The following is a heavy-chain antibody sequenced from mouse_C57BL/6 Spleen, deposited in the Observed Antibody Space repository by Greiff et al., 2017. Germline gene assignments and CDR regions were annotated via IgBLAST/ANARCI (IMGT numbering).Heavy chain of an antibody. J-gene: IGHJ1*03. CDR3: ARAIYYSNYDCYFDV. V-gene: IGHV1-82*01. Sequence: QVQLQQSGPELVKPGASVKISCKASGYAFSSSWMNWVKQRPGKGLEWIGRIYPGDGDTNYNGKFKGKATLTADKSSSTAYMQLSSLTSEDSAVYFCARAIYYSNYDCYFDVWGTGTTVTVSS. D-gene: IGHD2-5*01. CDR1: GYAFSSSW. CDR2: IYPGDGDT.